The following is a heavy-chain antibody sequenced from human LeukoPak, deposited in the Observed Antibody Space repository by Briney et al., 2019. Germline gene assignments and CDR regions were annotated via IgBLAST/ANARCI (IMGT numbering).Heavy chain of an antibody. D-gene: IGHD3-9*01. CDR3: ATGPGVLRYFDWLSDYYYYMDV. V-gene: IGHV1-46*01. CDR1: GYTFTSYY. Sequence: ASVKVSCKASGYTFTSYYMHWVRQAPGQGLEWMGIINPSGGSTSYAQKFQGRVTMTRDTSTSIVYMELSSLRSEDTAVYYCATGPGVLRYFDWLSDYYYYMDVWGKGTTVTISS. J-gene: IGHJ6*03. CDR2: INPSGGST.